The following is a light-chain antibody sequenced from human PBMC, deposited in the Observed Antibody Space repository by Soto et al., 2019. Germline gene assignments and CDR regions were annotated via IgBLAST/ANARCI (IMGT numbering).Light chain of an antibody. CDR3: QHMRT. CDR2: DAS. Sequence: DIQMTKSPSTLSAAIGDRVTITCRASQNINNWIALYQQKPGKAPKFLIYDASTLESGVPSMFSGSGFGTEFSLTISSLRTDDFGSYYCQHMRTYGQGTKVEMK. V-gene: IGKV1-5*01. CDR1: QNINNW. J-gene: IGKJ1*01.